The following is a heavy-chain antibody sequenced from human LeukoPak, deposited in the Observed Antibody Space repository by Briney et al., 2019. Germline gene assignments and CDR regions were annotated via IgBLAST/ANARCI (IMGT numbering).Heavy chain of an antibody. V-gene: IGHV1-46*01. CDR2: INPSGGST. D-gene: IGHD6-6*01. CDR3: ARDGPRIAALGEDFDY. CDR1: GYTFTSYY. J-gene: IGHJ4*02. Sequence: ASVNVSCKASGYTFTSYYMHWVRQAPGQGLEWMGVINPSGGSTSYAQKLQGRVTMTRDTSTSTVYMELSSLRPEDTAVYYCARDGPRIAALGEDFDYWGQGTLVTVSS.